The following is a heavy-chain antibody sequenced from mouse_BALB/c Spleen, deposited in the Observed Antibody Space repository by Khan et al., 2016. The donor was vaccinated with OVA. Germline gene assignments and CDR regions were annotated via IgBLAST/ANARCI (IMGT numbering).Heavy chain of an antibody. CDR2: ISDGGSYT. CDR3: VRGSYGDPFAY. D-gene: IGHD2-13*01. V-gene: IGHV5-4*02. J-gene: IGHJ3*01. CDR1: GFTFSDYY. Sequence: EVELVESGGGLVKPGGSLTLSCAASGFTFSDYYMYWVRQTPEKRLEWVATISDGGSYTYYPASVKGRSTISRTDAAHNLYLHMISLKADDTAMYYGVRGSYGDPFAYWGQGTLVTVSA.